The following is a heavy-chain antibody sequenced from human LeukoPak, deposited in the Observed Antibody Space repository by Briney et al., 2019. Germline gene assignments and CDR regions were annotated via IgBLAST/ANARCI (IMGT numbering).Heavy chain of an antibody. CDR2: IYTSGST. Sequence: KPSETLSLTCTVSGGSISSGSYYWSWIRQPAGKGLEWIGRIYTSGSTNYNPSLKSRVTISVDTSRNQFSLKLSSVTAADTAVYYCVCHSHFDYWGQGTLVTVSS. V-gene: IGHV4-61*02. D-gene: IGHD2-15*01. CDR1: GGSISSGSYY. CDR3: VCHSHFDY. J-gene: IGHJ4*02.